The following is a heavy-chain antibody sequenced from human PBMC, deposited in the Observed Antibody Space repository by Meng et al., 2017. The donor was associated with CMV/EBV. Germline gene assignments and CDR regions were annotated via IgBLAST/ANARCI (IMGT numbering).Heavy chain of an antibody. CDR1: GFTFSNAW. CDR3: TTDSIVGATVFDY. Sequence: GESLKISCAASGFTFSNAWMSWVRQAPGKGLEWVGRIKSKTDGGTTDYAAPVKGRFTISRDDSKNTLYLQMNSLKTEDTAVYYCTTDSIVGATVFDYWGQGTLVTVFS. D-gene: IGHD1-26*01. J-gene: IGHJ4*02. CDR2: IKSKTDGGTT. V-gene: IGHV3-15*01.